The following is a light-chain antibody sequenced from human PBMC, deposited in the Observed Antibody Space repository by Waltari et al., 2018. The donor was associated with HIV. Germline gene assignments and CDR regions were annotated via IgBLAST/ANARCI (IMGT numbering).Light chain of an antibody. J-gene: IGLJ1*01. V-gene: IGLV2-14*01. CDR2: EVT. CDR3: SSYTTSASLV. CDR1: SSDLIHYKY. Sequence: QSALTQPASVSWSPGQSITISCSGPSSDLIHYKYLSWYQQFPGKAPKLIIYEVTNRPSGVSYRFSGSQSGNTASLTISGLQAEDEGDYYCSSYTTSASLVFGPGTRVTVL.